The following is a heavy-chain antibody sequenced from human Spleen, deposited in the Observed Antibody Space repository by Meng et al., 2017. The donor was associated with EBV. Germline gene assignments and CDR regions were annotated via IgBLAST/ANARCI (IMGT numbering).Heavy chain of an antibody. D-gene: IGHD6-6*01. J-gene: IGHJ4*02. CDR3: AHIIAARPFDY. CDR2: IYWDDDK. V-gene: IGHV2-5*02. Sequence: QITLKESGPTRVKPTPTLTLTCTFSGFSLSTRGVGVGWIRQPPGKALEWLALIYWDDDKRYSPSLKSRLTITKDTSKNQVVLTMTNMDPVDAATYYCAHIIAARPFDYWGQGTLVTVSS. CDR1: GFSLSTRGVG.